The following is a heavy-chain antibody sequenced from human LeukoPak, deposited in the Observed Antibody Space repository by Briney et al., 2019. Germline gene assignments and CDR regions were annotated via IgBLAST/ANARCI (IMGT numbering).Heavy chain of an antibody. CDR1: GYKFTRYG. Sequence: GASVKVSCKASGYKFTRYGIAWVRQAPGQGLEWMGWISPNNGNTNYAQKFQGRVTMTTDTSTSTVSMELRGLRSDDTAVYYCAARPSSLPYYFDYWGQGTLVAVSS. J-gene: IGHJ4*02. V-gene: IGHV1-18*01. CDR2: ISPNNGNT. CDR3: AARPSSLPYYFDY.